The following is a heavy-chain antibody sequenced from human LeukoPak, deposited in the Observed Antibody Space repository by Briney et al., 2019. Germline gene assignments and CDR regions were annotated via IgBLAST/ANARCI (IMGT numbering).Heavy chain of an antibody. J-gene: IGHJ5*02. V-gene: IGHV4-61*02. Sequence: SETLSLTCTVSGGSISSGSYYWSWIRQPAGKGLEWIGRIYTSGSTNYNPSLKSRVTISVDTSKNQFSLKLSSVTAADTAVYYCARGIFVVVTATGWFDPWGQGTLVTVSS. CDR2: IYTSGST. CDR1: GGSISSGSYY. D-gene: IGHD2-21*02. CDR3: ARGIFVVVTATGWFDP.